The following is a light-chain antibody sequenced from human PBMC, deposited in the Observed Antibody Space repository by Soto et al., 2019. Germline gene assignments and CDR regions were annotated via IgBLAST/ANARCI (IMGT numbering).Light chain of an antibody. CDR3: HQCQSLPFT. Sequence: DIAMTQSPDSLSVSLGERATINCRFSQRVLHSSNGNNYIAWYQQKPGQPPKLLIYWSSTRESGVPDRFIGLGSGTDCTLTVSSLQAEDVAVYYCHQCQSLPFTFGHGTTVPIQ. V-gene: IGKV4-1*01. CDR1: QRVLHSSNGNNY. J-gene: IGKJ3*01. CDR2: WSS.